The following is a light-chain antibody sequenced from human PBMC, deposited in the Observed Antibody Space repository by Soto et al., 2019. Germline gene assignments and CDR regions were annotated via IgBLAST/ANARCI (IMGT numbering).Light chain of an antibody. CDR3: QHADSFPLT. J-gene: IGKJ4*01. V-gene: IGKV1-12*01. Sequence: DIQMTQSPSSVSASVGDRVTITCRASQGISSWLAWYQQKPGKAPKLLIYAASSLQSGVPSRFSGSGSGRHFPVTIRSLQPEDFSTYYYQHADSFPLTFDGGPKVEIK. CDR2: AAS. CDR1: QGISSW.